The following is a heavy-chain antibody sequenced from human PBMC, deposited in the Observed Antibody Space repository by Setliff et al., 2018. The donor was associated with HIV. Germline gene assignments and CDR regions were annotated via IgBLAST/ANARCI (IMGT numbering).Heavy chain of an antibody. V-gene: IGHV4-39*01. CDR3: ARLRGAFDI. Sequence: SETLSLTCTVSGGSISSSSYYWGWVRQPPGKGLEWIGSIYYSGSTYYNPSLKSRVTISVDTFKNQFSLKLSSVTAADTAVYYCARLRGAFDIWGQGTMVTVSS. J-gene: IGHJ3*02. CDR2: IYYSGST. CDR1: GGSISSSSYY.